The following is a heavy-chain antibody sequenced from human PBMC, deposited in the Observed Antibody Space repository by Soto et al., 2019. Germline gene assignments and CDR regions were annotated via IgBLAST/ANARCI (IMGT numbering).Heavy chain of an antibody. CDR1: GFTFSSYS. CDR2: ISSSSSYI. CDR3: AREGRTGTITMVRGVISYYYYMDV. J-gene: IGHJ6*03. Sequence: EVQLVESGGGLVKPGGSLRLSCAASGFTFSSYSMNWVRQAPGKGLEWVSSISSSSSYIYYADSVKGRFTISRDNAKNSLYLQMNSLRAEDTAVYYCAREGRTGTITMVRGVISYYYYMDVWGKGTTVTVSS. V-gene: IGHV3-21*01. D-gene: IGHD3-10*01.